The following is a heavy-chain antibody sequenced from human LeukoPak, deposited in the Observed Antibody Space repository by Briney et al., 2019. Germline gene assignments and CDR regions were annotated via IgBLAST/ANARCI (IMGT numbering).Heavy chain of an antibody. CDR2: IIPILGIA. D-gene: IGHD2-2*01. J-gene: IGHJ3*02. CDR3: ARDHCGTTSCNAFEI. CDR1: GGTFSSYA. Sequence: ASVKVSCKASGGTFSSYAISWVRQAPGQGLEWIGRIIPILGIANYAQKFQGRVTITADKSTSTAYMELSSLRSEDTAVYYCARDHCGTTSCNAFEIWGQGTMVTVSS. V-gene: IGHV1-69*04.